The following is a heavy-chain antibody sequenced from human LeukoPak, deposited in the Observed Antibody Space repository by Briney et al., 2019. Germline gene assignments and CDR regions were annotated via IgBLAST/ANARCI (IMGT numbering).Heavy chain of an antibody. CDR2: INHSGST. CDR1: GGSFSGYY. Sequence: SETLSLTCAVYGGSFSGYYWSWIRQPPGKGLEWIGEINHSGSTNYNPSLKSRVTISLDTSRNQFSLRLNSVTAADTAVYYCAKSNGYGLIDIWGQGTMVTVSS. D-gene: IGHD3-10*01. V-gene: IGHV4-34*01. J-gene: IGHJ3*02. CDR3: AKSNGYGLIDI.